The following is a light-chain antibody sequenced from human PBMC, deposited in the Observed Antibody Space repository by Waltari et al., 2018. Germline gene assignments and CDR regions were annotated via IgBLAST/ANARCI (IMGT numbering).Light chain of an antibody. J-gene: IGKJ4*01. CDR3: QQYNNWPLT. CDR2: GAS. CDR1: QSVSSN. V-gene: IGKV3-15*01. Sequence: EIVMTQSPATLSVSPGERATHSCRASQSVSSNLAWYQQKTGPAPRLLIYGASTRATGIPARFSGSGSGTEFTLTISSLQSEDFAVYYCQQYNNWPLTFGGGTKVEIK.